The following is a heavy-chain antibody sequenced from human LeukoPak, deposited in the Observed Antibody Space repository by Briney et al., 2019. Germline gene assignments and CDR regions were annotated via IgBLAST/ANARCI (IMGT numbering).Heavy chain of an antibody. Sequence: GGSLRLSCAASGFTFSGSAMHWVRQASGKGLEWVGRIRSKANSYATAYAASVKGRFTISRDDSKNTAYLQMSSLKTEDTAVYYCTRRLYYGSGSYYNLEDYWGQGTLVTVSS. D-gene: IGHD3-10*01. CDR2: IRSKANSYAT. CDR3: TRRLYYGSGSYYNLEDY. CDR1: GFTFSGSA. V-gene: IGHV3-73*01. J-gene: IGHJ4*02.